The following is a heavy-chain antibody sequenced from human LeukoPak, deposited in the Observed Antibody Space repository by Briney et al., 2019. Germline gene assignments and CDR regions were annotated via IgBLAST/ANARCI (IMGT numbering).Heavy chain of an antibody. Sequence: ASETLSLTCAVSGGSISSSNWWSWVRQPPGKGLEWIGEIYHSGSTNYNPSLKSRVTISVDKSKNQFSLKLSSVTAADTAVYYCARGGGGYYYDSSGYYYGYWGQGTLVTVSS. CDR3: ARGGGGYYYDSSGYYYGY. V-gene: IGHV4-4*02. CDR1: GGSISSSNW. CDR2: IYHSGST. J-gene: IGHJ4*02. D-gene: IGHD3-22*01.